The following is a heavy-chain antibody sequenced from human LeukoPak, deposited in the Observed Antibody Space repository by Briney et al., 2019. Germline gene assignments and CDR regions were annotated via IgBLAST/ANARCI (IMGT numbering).Heavy chain of an antibody. J-gene: IGHJ4*02. Sequence: SETLSLTCTVSGGSISSSTYYWGWIRQPPGKGLEWIGNIYHDGSTYYNPSLKSRVTISIDTSKNQFSLKLSSVTAADTAVYYCARSIYGDYRLDYWGQGTLVTVSS. CDR2: IYHDGST. CDR1: GGSISSSTYY. D-gene: IGHD4-17*01. CDR3: ARSIYGDYRLDY. V-gene: IGHV4-39*07.